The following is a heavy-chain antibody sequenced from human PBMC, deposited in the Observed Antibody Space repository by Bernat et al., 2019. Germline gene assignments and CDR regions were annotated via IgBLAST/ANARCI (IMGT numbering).Heavy chain of an antibody. CDR2: IYYSGST. Sequence: QLQLQESGPGLVKPSETLSLTCTVSGGSISSSSYYWGWIRQPPGKGLEWIGSIYYSGSTYYNPSLKSRVTISVDTSKNQFSLKLSSVTAADTAVYYCARPEYYDFWSGPGYFDYWGQGTLVTVSS. CDR3: ARPEYYDFWSGPGYFDY. V-gene: IGHV4-39*01. CDR1: GGSISSSSYY. D-gene: IGHD3-3*01. J-gene: IGHJ4*02.